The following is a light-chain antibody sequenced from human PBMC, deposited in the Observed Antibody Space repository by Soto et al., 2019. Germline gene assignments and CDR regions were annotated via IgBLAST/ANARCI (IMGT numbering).Light chain of an antibody. CDR1: QSVSSSF. V-gene: IGKV3-20*01. J-gene: IGKJ1*01. Sequence: EIALKQSPGTLSLSPGERATLSCRASQSVSSSFLGWYQQKPGQAPRLLIYGVSRRATGIPDRFSGSGSGTDFTLTISRLEPEDFAVYYCQHYGSSLRTFGQGTKVDIK. CDR3: QHYGSSLRT. CDR2: GVS.